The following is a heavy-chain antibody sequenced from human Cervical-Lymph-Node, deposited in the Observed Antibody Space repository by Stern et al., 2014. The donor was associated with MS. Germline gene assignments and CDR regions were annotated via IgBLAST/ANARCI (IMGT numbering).Heavy chain of an antibody. D-gene: IGHD3-22*01. CDR1: GYTFTSYA. CDR3: ARLHYDTSGSGGD. V-gene: IGHV1-3*01. CDR2: IDPGNGNT. J-gene: IGHJ4*02. Sequence: QVQLVQSGAEVKKPGAAVKVSCKASGYTFTSYAMHWVRQAPGQRLEWLGYIDPGNGNTKYSQNFQGRLNITRDTSASTSYMELSTLKSVDTAIYYCARLHYDTSGSGGDWGQGTLVTVSS.